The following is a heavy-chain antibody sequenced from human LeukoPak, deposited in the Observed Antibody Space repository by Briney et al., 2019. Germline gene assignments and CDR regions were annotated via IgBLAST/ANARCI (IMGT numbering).Heavy chain of an antibody. CDR1: GGSISSGGYY. V-gene: IGHV4-31*03. J-gene: IGHJ1*01. Sequence: PSQTLSLTRTVSGGSISSGGYYWSWIRQHPGKGLEWIGYIYYSGSTYYSPSLKSRVTISVDTSKNQFSLKLSSVTAADTAVYYCARVVRSAVAEYFQHWGQGTLVTVSS. CDR2: IYYSGST. CDR3: ARVVRSAVAEYFQH.